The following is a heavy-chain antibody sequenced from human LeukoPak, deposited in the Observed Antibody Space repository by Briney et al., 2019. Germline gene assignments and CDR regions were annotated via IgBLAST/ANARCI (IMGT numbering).Heavy chain of an antibody. Sequence: SETLSLTCTVSGVSISSYYWSWIRQPPGKGLEWIGYIYYSGSTNYNPSLKSRVTISVDTSKNQFSLKLSSVTAADTAVYYCARQYSSGYYYGMDVWGQGTTVTVSS. CDR3: ARQYSSGYYYGMDV. J-gene: IGHJ6*02. CDR2: IYYSGST. V-gene: IGHV4-59*08. CDR1: GVSISSYY. D-gene: IGHD6-19*01.